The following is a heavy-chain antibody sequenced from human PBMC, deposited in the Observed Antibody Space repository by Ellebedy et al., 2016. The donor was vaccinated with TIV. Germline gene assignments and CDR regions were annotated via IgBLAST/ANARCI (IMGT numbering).Heavy chain of an antibody. Sequence: GGSLRLSCAASGFTFSTYEMNWVRQAPGKGLEWVSYISSTGTTIYYADSVKGRFTISRDNAKNSLYLQMNSLRAEDTAVYYCARARKVATHDYWGQGTLVTVSS. J-gene: IGHJ4*02. D-gene: IGHD5-12*01. CDR2: ISSTGTTI. CDR1: GFTFSTYE. V-gene: IGHV3-48*03. CDR3: ARARKVATHDY.